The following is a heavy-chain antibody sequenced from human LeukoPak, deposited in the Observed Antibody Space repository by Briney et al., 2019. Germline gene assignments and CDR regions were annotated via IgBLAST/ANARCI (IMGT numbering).Heavy chain of an antibody. Sequence: ASVKVSCKASGYTFTGQYMHWVRQAPGQGLEWMGWLNPNNGGTKYSQNFQDRVTMTRDTSISTAYMELSGLRSDDTAVYYCARGSVLGFDYWGRGTLITVSS. V-gene: IGHV1-2*02. CDR3: ARGSVLGFDY. D-gene: IGHD6-6*01. CDR2: LNPNNGGT. CDR1: GYTFTGQY. J-gene: IGHJ4*02.